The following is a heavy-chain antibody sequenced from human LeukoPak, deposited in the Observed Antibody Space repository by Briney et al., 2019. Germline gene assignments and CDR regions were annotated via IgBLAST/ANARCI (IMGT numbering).Heavy chain of an antibody. CDR1: DVSISSYY. J-gene: IGHJ2*01. CDR3: ARDKGPYWYFDL. Sequence: SETLSLTCAVSDVSISSYYWNWIRQPPGKGLEWIGNIYNSDTTDYNPSLKSRVTILVNLSKKQISLKLTSVTAADTALYYCARDKGPYWYFDLWGRGTLVTVSS. V-gene: IGHV4-59*01. CDR2: IYNSDTT.